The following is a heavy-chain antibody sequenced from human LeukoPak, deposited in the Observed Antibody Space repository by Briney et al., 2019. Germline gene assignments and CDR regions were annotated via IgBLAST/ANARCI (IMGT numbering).Heavy chain of an antibody. CDR3: ARDYREYSGYNEGSFDY. CDR2: ISWNSGSI. V-gene: IGHV3-9*01. J-gene: IGHJ4*02. CDR1: GFTFDDYA. D-gene: IGHD5-12*01. Sequence: GGSLRLSCAASGFTFDDYAMHWVRQAPGKGLEWVSGISWNSGSIGYADSVKGRFTISRDNAKNSLYLQMNSLRAEDTAVYYCARDYREYSGYNEGSFDYWGQGTLVTVSS.